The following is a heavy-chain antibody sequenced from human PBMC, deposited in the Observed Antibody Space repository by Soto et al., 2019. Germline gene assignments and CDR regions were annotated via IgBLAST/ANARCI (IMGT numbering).Heavy chain of an antibody. CDR2: INSDGSST. Sequence: EVQLVESGGGLVQPGGSLRLSCAASGFTFSSYWMHWVRQAPGKGLVWVSRINSDGSSTSYADSVKGRFTISRDNAKNTLYLQMNSLRAEDTAVYYCVRTSLVVASATREDYWGQGPLSPSPQ. V-gene: IGHV3-74*01. D-gene: IGHD2-15*01. CDR1: GFTFSSYW. CDR3: VRTSLVVASATREDY. J-gene: IGHJ4*02.